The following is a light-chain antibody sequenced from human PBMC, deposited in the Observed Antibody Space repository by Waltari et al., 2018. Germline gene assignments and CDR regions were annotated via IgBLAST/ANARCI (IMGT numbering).Light chain of an antibody. CDR1: QSVSSS. Sequence: EIVLTQSPVTLSLSPGERATLSCRASQSVSSSLAWYQQKPGQAPRLLIYGASTRATGIPDRFSGSGSGTDFTLTISSLEPEDFAVYYCQQYSNWPLTFGGGTKVEIK. J-gene: IGKJ4*01. CDR3: QQYSNWPLT. CDR2: GAS. V-gene: IGKV3-15*01.